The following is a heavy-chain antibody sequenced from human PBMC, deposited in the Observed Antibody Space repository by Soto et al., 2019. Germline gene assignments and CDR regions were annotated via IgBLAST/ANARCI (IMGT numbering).Heavy chain of an antibody. Sequence: ASVKVSYKASGYTFTGYYMHWVRQAPGQGLEWMGWINPNSGGTNYAQKFQGWVTMTRDTSISTAYMELSRLRSDDTAVYYCAREPEGSSWGTGWEYYFDYWGQGTLVTVSS. V-gene: IGHV1-2*04. J-gene: IGHJ4*02. CDR2: INPNSGGT. CDR3: AREPEGSSWGTGWEYYFDY. CDR1: GYTFTGYY. D-gene: IGHD6-13*01.